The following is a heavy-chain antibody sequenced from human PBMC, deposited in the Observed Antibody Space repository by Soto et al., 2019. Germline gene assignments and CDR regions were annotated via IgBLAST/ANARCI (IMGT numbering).Heavy chain of an antibody. CDR3: AREVVITAAFDY. V-gene: IGHV3-7*01. Sequence: GGSLRLSCAASGCTFSSYWMSWVRQAPGKGLEWVANIKQDGSEKYYVDSVKGRFTISRDNAKNSLYLQMNSLRAEDTAVYYWAREVVITAAFDYWGQGTLVTVSS. D-gene: IGHD3-22*01. CDR1: GCTFSSYW. J-gene: IGHJ4*02. CDR2: IKQDGSEK.